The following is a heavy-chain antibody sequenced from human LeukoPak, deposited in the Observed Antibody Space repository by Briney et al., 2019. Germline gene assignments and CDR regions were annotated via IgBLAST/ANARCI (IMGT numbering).Heavy chain of an antibody. Sequence: GGSLRLSCAASGFTFSSYAMHWVRQAPGKGLEWVAVISYDGSNKYYADSVKGRFTISRDNSKNTLYLQMNSLRAEDTAVYYCARDLQPFYYYYGMDVWGQGTTVTVSS. CDR2: ISYDGSNK. D-gene: IGHD1-1*01. CDR1: GFTFSSYA. J-gene: IGHJ6*02. CDR3: ARDLQPFYYYYGMDV. V-gene: IGHV3-30*04.